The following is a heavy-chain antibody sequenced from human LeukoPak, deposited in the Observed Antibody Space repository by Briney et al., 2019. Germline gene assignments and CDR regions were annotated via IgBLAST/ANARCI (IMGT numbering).Heavy chain of an antibody. Sequence: GGSLRLSCAASGFTFSNYWMSWVRQAPGKGLEWVANIKQDGGEKYYVDSVKGRFTISRDNTKSSLYLQMNSLRGEDTAVYYCAKELVAVAGDRGVDYWGQGTLVTVSS. V-gene: IGHV3-7*01. J-gene: IGHJ4*02. CDR3: AKELVAVAGDRGVDY. CDR1: GFTFSNYW. D-gene: IGHD6-19*01. CDR2: IKQDGGEK.